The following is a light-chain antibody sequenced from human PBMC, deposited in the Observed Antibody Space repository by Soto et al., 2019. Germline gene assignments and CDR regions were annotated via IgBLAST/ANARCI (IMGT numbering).Light chain of an antibody. J-gene: IGKJ2*01. CDR1: QDISNR. CDR2: DAS. Sequence: DIQMTQSPSSLSASVGDRVTITCQASQDISNRLNWYQHKPGKAPKGLIYDASNLEAGVSSRFSGSGSGTKFTLTISSLQPADFATYYCQQYNSESTFGQGTKLGIK. V-gene: IGKV1-33*01. CDR3: QQYNSEST.